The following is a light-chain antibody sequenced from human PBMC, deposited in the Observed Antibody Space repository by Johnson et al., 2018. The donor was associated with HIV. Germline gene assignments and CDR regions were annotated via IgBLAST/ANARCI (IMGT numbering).Light chain of an antibody. CDR1: SSNIGNNY. CDR3: GTWDSSLSVYV. Sequence: SVLTQPPSVSAAPGQKVTISCSGSSSNIGNNYVSWYQQLPGTAPKLLIYENNRRPSGIPDRFSGSKSGTSATLVITGLQPGDEADYFCGTWDSSLSVYVFGTGTMVTVL. V-gene: IGLV1-51*02. J-gene: IGLJ1*01. CDR2: ENN.